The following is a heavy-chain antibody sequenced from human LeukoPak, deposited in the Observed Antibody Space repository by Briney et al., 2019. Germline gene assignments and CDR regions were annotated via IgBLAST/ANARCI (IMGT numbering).Heavy chain of an antibody. CDR2: MLSDGTKT. V-gene: IGHV3-33*01. CDR1: GFTLSSYG. J-gene: IGHJ2*01. CDR3: ARDADTSAFYLYFDL. Sequence: PGGSLRLSCTASGFTLSSYGMHWVRQAPGKGLELVALMLSDGTKTSYADSVKGRFTISRDISRNTLYLQMNSLRAEDTALYYCARDADTSAFYLYFDLWGRGTLVTVSS. D-gene: IGHD3-22*01.